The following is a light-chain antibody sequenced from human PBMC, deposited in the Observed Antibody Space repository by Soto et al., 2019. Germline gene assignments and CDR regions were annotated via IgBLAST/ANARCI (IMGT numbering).Light chain of an antibody. CDR1: QSISTY. Sequence: DIQMTQSPSSLSASVGDRVTIPCRASQSISTYLHWYQQKPGTAPKLLIYATSNLQSGVPSRFSGSGSGTDFTLTINSLQPEDSATYYCQQAYSTPWTFGQGTKVEIK. CDR2: ATS. V-gene: IGKV1-39*01. J-gene: IGKJ1*01. CDR3: QQAYSTPWT.